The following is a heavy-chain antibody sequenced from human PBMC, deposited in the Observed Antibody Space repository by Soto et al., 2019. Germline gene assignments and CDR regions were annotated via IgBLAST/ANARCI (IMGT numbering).Heavy chain of an antibody. D-gene: IGHD3-10*01. V-gene: IGHV4-34*01. Sequence: SETLSLTCAVYGGSFSGYYWSWIRQPPGKGLEWIGEINHSGSTNYNPSLKSRVTISVDTSKNQFSLKLSSVTAADTAVYYCARRFTRGEYGMDVWGQGTTVTVSS. CDR2: INHSGST. CDR3: ARRFTRGEYGMDV. CDR1: GGSFSGYY. J-gene: IGHJ6*02.